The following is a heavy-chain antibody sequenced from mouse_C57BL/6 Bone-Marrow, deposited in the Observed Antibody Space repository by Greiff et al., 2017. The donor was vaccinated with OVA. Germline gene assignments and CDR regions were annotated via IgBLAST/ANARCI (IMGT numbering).Heavy chain of an antibody. CDR2: IDPSDSYT. J-gene: IGHJ4*01. V-gene: IGHV1-50*01. D-gene: IGHD1-1*01. CDR3: ARFYYYGSSLYYAMDY. Sequence: QVQLQQPGAELVKPGASVKLSCKASGYTFTSYWMQWVKQRPGQGLEWIGEIDPSDSYTNYNQKFKGKATLTVDTSSSTAYMQLSSLTSEDSAVYYCARFYYYGSSLYYAMDYWGQGTSVTVSS. CDR1: GYTFTSYW.